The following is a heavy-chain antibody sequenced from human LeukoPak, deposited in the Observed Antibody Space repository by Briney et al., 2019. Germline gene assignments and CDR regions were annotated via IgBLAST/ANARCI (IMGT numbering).Heavy chain of an antibody. J-gene: IGHJ6*02. CDR3: ARDRWLLADSSGYGMDV. V-gene: IGHV1-3*01. CDR1: GYTFTSYY. D-gene: IGHD3-22*01. Sequence: ASVKVSCKASGYTFTSYYMHWVRQAPGQRLEWMGWINAGNGNTKYSQKFQGRVTITRDTSASTAYMELSSLRSEDTAVYYCARDRWLLADSSGYGMDVWGQGTTVTVSS. CDR2: INAGNGNT.